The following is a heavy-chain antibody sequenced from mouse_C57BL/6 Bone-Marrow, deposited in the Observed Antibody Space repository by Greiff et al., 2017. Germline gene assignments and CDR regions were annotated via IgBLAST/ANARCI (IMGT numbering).Heavy chain of an antibody. V-gene: IGHV14-4*01. Sequence: VQLKQSGAELVRPGASVKLSCTASGFNIKDDYMHWVKQRPEQGLEWIGWIDPENGDTEYASKFPGKATITADTSSNTAYLQLSSLTSEDTAVYYCTTDYYGSSYPYWYFDVWGTGTTVTVSS. CDR2: IDPENGDT. D-gene: IGHD1-1*01. J-gene: IGHJ1*03. CDR3: TTDYYGSSYPYWYFDV. CDR1: GFNIKDDY.